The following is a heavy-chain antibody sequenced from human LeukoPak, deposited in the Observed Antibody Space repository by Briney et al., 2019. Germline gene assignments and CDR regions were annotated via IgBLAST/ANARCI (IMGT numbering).Heavy chain of an antibody. D-gene: IGHD5-18*01. V-gene: IGHV3-23*01. Sequence: PGGSLRLSCAASGFTFSSYAMSWVRQAPGKGLEWVSAISGSGVSTYYADSVKGRFTISRDNSKNTLYLQMNSLRAEDTAVYYCAKARWIQLWLPVYWGQGTLVTVSS. CDR1: GFTFSSYA. CDR3: AKARWIQLWLPVY. J-gene: IGHJ4*02. CDR2: ISGSGVST.